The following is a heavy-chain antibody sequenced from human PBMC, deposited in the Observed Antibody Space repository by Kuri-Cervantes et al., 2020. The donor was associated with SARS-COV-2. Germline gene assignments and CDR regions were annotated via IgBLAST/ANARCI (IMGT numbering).Heavy chain of an antibody. Sequence: GESLKISCAASGLTFSSYGIHWVRQAPGKGLEWVAVIWYDGSNKYYADSVKGRFTISRDNSKNTLYLQMNSLRAEDTAVYYCARDPYYYDSTVLDVWGQGTTVTVSS. D-gene: IGHD3-22*01. CDR3: ARDPYYYDSTVLDV. CDR2: IWYDGSNK. V-gene: IGHV3-33*08. CDR1: GLTFSSYG. J-gene: IGHJ6*02.